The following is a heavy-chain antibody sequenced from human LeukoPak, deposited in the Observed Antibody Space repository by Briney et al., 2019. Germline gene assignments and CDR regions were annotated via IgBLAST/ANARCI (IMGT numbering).Heavy chain of an antibody. J-gene: IGHJ5*02. D-gene: IGHD6-6*01. Sequence: ASLKVSCKASGYTFTGYYIHWVRQAPGQGLEWMGRINPDSGGTDYAQKFQGRVTMTRDTSISSAYMELSRLRSDDTAVYYCARGQLVNDWFDPWGQGTLVTVSS. CDR2: INPDSGGT. CDR1: GYTFTGYY. V-gene: IGHV1-2*06. CDR3: ARGQLVNDWFDP.